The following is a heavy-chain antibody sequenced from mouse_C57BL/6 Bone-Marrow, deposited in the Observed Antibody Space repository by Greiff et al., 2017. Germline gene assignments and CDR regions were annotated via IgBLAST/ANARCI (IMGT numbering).Heavy chain of an antibody. CDR2: IHPNSGST. CDR3: ARSEKIDWDYGNYVGFAY. D-gene: IGHD2-1*01. Sequence: QVQLQQPGAELVKPGASVKLSCKASGYTFTSYWMHWVKQRPGQGLEWIGMIHPNSGSTNYNEKFKSKATLTVDKSSSTAYMQLSSLTSEDSAVYYCARSEKIDWDYGNYVGFAYWGQGTLVTVSA. J-gene: IGHJ3*01. CDR1: GYTFTSYW. V-gene: IGHV1-64*01.